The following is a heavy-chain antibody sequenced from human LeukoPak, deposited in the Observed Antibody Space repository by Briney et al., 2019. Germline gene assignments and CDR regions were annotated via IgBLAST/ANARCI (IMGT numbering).Heavy chain of an antibody. V-gene: IGHV3-21*01. Sequence: GGSLRLSCAASGFTFTTYSMNLVRQAPGKGLEWVSSISATSSHIYHAGAVKCRFTTSRDNAKNSLFLQMNSLRVEDTAVYYCAKALGWFFDLWGRGTLVTVSS. CDR3: AKALGWFFDL. J-gene: IGHJ2*01. CDR2: ISATSSHI. CDR1: GFTFTTYS.